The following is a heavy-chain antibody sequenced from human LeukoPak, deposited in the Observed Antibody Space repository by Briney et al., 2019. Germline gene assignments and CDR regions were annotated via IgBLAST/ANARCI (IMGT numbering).Heavy chain of an antibody. CDR3: AKNRPSFGVVDY. V-gene: IGHV3-23*01. CDR2: ISGSGGST. CDR1: GFTFSSFA. D-gene: IGHD3-3*01. Sequence: GESLRLSCAASGFTFSSFAMIWVRQAPGKGLEWVSAISGSGGSTYYADSVKGRFTISRDNSKNTLYLQMNSLRAEDTAVYYCAKNRPSFGVVDYWGQGTLVTVSS. J-gene: IGHJ4*02.